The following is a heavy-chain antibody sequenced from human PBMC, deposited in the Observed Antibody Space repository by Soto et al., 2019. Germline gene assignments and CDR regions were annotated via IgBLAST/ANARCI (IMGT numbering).Heavy chain of an antibody. D-gene: IGHD3-3*01. V-gene: IGHV5-51*01. CDR1: GYSFPSYW. CDR3: VGGLSEWGRIDF. J-gene: IGHJ4*02. Sequence: AVYLKISCTGSGYSFPSYWSGWVRQMPGKGLEWMGIIYPGDSDTRYSPSFQGQVTISADKSISTAYLQWSSLKASDTAMYYCVGGLSEWGRIDFWGQGTLVTCSS. CDR2: IYPGDSDT.